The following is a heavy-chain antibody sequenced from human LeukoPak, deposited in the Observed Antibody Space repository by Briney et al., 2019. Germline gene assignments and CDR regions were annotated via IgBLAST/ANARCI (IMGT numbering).Heavy chain of an antibody. D-gene: IGHD1/OR15-1a*01. CDR3: ARAVGTNYYYYYMDV. J-gene: IGHJ6*03. V-gene: IGHV1-18*01. Sequence: ASVKVSCKASGYTFTSYGISWVRQAPGQGLEWMGWISAYNGNTNYAQKLQGRVTMTTDTSTSTAYMELRSLRSGDTAVYYCARAVGTNYYYYYMDVWGKGTTVTISS. CDR2: ISAYNGNT. CDR1: GYTFTSYG.